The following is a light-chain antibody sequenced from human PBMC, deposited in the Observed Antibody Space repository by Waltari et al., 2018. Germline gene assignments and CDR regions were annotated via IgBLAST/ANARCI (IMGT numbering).Light chain of an antibody. CDR1: QRVSSSY. CDR3: QQYGSSGT. J-gene: IGKJ1*01. V-gene: IGKV3-20*01. Sequence: EIVLTQSPGTLSLSPGERATLSCRASQRVSSSYLAWYQQKPGQAPRLLIYGAYSRATGIPDRFSGSGSGTDFTLTISRLEPEDFAVYYCQQYGSSGTFGQGTKVEIK. CDR2: GAY.